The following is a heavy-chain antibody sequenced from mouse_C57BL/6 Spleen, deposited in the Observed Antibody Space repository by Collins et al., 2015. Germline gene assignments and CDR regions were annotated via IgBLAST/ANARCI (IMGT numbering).Heavy chain of an antibody. J-gene: IGHJ3*01. V-gene: IGHV1-53*01. CDR2: NPSNGGT. CDR3: ARGSSGPLN. Sequence: NPSNGGTNYNEKFKSKATLTVDKSSSTAYMQLSSLTSEDSAVYYCARGSSGPLNWGQGTLVTVSA. D-gene: IGHD3-2*02.